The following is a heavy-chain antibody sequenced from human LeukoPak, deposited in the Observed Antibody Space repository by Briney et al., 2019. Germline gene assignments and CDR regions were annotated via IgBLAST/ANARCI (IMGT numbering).Heavy chain of an antibody. J-gene: IGHJ4*02. CDR2: INPNSGGP. V-gene: IGHV1-2*06. CDR1: GYTLTAYY. CDR3: AREFVSYFDY. Sequence: ASVKVSCTASGYTLTAYYIYWVRQAPGQGLEWMGRINPNSGGPNYAQKFQGRVTMTRDTSISTAYMELSRLRSDGTAVYYCAREFVSYFDYWGQGTLVTVSS.